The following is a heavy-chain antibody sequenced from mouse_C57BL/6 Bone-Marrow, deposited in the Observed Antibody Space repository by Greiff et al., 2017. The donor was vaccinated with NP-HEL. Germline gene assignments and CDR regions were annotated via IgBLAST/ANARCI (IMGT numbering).Heavy chain of an antibody. CDR3: ARGYGSSWDY. CDR1: GYTFTDYY. D-gene: IGHD1-1*01. Sequence: EVKLQESGPVLVKPGASVKMSCKASGYTFTDYYMNWVKQSHGKSLEWIGVINPYNGGTSYNQKFKGKATLTVDKSSSTAYMELNSLTSEDSAVYYCARGYGSSWDYWGQGTTLTVSS. V-gene: IGHV1-19*01. CDR2: INPYNGGT. J-gene: IGHJ2*01.